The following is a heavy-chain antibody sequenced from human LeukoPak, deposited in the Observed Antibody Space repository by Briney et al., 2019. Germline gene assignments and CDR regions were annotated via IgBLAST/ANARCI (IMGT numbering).Heavy chain of an antibody. D-gene: IGHD3-9*01. J-gene: IGHJ3*02. CDR1: GFTFSNYW. CDR3: ARDRGLRYFDWLLPDAFDI. Sequence: GGSLRLSCAASGFTFSNYWMHWVRQTPGKGLLWVSRMNSDGSSISYADDVKGRFTISRDNAKNTLYLQMNNLRAEDTAVYYCARDRGLRYFDWLLPDAFDIWGQGTMVTVSS. V-gene: IGHV3-74*01. CDR2: MNSDGSSI.